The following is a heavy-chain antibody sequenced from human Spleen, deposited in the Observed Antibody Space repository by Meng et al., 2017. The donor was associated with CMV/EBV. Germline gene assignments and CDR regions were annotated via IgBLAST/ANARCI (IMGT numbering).Heavy chain of an antibody. J-gene: IGHJ4*02. CDR2: IDPSDGDT. CDR3: ARRYSGRDGREYYFDY. V-gene: IGHV1-46*01. D-gene: IGHD5-12*01. Sequence: GDRFTNYYVHWVRQAPGQGLGWLRLIDPSDGDTTYAQQFQGRVTMTRDTSTSTAYMHLSNLTSQDTAVYYCARRYSGRDGREYYFDYWGQGALVTVSS. CDR1: GDRFTNYY.